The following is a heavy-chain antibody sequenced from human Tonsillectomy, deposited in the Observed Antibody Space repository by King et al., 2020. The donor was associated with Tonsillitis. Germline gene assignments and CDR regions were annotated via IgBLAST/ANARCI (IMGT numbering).Heavy chain of an antibody. CDR3: ARHSPTRETYYYDSSGYSDGGYFDY. V-gene: IGHV4-39*07. CDR2: IYYSGSS. CDR1: GGSISSSSYY. Sequence: QLQESGPGLVKPSETLSLTCTVSGGSISSSSYYWGWIRQPPGKGLEWIGSIYYSGSSYYNPSLKSRVTISVDTSKNQFSLKLSSVTAADTAVYYCARHSPTRETYYYDSSGYSDGGYFDYWGQGTLVTVSS. D-gene: IGHD3-22*01. J-gene: IGHJ4*02.